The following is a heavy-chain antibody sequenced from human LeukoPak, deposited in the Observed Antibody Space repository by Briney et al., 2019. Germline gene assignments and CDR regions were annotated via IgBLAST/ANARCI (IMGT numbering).Heavy chain of an antibody. CDR2: ISSSSSTI. CDR1: GFTFSSYG. CDR3: AREPSYSSSWYTSCDY. D-gene: IGHD6-13*01. V-gene: IGHV3-48*01. J-gene: IGHJ4*02. Sequence: PGGSLRLSCAASGFTFSSYGMTWVRQAPGKGLEWVSYISSSSSTIYYADSVKGRFTISRDNAKNSVYLQMNSLRAEDTAVYYCAREPSYSSSWYTSCDYWGQGTLVTVSS.